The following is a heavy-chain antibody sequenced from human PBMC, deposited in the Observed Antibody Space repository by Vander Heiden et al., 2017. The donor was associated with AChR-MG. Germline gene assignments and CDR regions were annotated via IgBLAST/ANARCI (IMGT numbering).Heavy chain of an antibody. CDR3: AKAVAPVYGYSDF. V-gene: IGHV3-23*01. CDR2: ISGSGGIT. CDR1: GSTFSSNA. Sequence: EVQLLESGGGLVQTGGSLRLSCEAPGSTFSSNAMSWVRQAPGKGLEWVSGISGSGGITNYADSVKGRFTISRDNSKKTMDLQMHRMRAEDTAVYYCAKAVAPVYGYSDFWVQGTLVTVSS. D-gene: IGHD2-8*01. J-gene: IGHJ4*02.